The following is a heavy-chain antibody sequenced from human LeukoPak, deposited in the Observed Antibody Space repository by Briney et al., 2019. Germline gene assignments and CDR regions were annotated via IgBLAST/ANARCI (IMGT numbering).Heavy chain of an antibody. CDR1: GGSFSGYY. D-gene: IGHD3-16*02. CDR2: INHSGST. CDR3: ARSASYYDYVWGSYRPNWFDP. V-gene: IGHV4-34*01. J-gene: IGHJ5*02. Sequence: PSDTLSLTCAVYGGSFSGYYWSWIRQPPGKGLEWIGEINHSGSTNYNPSLKSRVTISVDTSKNQFSLKLSSVTAADTAVYYCARSASYYDYVWGSYRPNWFDPWGQGTLVTVSS.